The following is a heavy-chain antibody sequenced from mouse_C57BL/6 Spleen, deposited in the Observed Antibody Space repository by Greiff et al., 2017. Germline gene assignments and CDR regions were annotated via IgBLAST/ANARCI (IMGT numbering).Heavy chain of an antibody. CDR2: IYPGDGDT. CDR3: ASYYYGSTAWFAY. J-gene: IGHJ3*01. CDR1: GYAFSSYW. V-gene: IGHV1-80*01. Sequence: QVQLKESGAELVKPGASVKISCKASGYAFSSYWMNWVKQRPGKGLEWIGQIYPGDGDTNYNGKFKGKATLTADNSSSTAYMQLSSLTSEASAVYFCASYYYGSTAWFAYWGQGTLVTVSA. D-gene: IGHD1-1*01.